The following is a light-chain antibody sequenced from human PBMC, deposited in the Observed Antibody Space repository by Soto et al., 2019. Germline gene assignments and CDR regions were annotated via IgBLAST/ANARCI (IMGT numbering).Light chain of an antibody. V-gene: IGKV3-15*01. CDR1: QSVSSN. CDR3: QQYDSYST. CDR2: GAS. Sequence: EIVMTQSPATLSVSPGERATLSCRASQSVSSNLAWYQQKPGQAPRLLIYGASTRATGIPARFSGSGSGTEFTLTISGLQSEDFAVYYCQQYDSYSTFGGGTKVDIK. J-gene: IGKJ4*01.